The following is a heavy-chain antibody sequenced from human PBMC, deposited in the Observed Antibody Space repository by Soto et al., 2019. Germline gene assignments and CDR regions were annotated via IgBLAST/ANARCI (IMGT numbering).Heavy chain of an antibody. D-gene: IGHD5-18*01. CDR1: GYTFTSYY. V-gene: IGHV1-46*01. CDR3: AYGAPGDTAMVTEELDYYYYGMDV. CDR2: INPSGGST. Sequence: ASVKVSCKASGYTFTSYYMHWVRQAPGQGLEWMGIINPSGGSTSYAQKFQGRVTMTRDTSTSTVYMELSSLRSEDTAVYYRAYGAPGDTAMVTEELDYYYYGMDVWGQGTTVTVSS. J-gene: IGHJ6*02.